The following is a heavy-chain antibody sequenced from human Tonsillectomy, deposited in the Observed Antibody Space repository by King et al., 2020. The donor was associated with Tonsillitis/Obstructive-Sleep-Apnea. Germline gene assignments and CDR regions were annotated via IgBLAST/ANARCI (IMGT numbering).Heavy chain of an antibody. CDR2: IKQDGSAK. CDR1: GFTFSSYW. Sequence: EVQLVESGGGLVQPGGSLRLSCAASGFTFSSYWMSWVRQAPGKGLEWVANIKQDGSAKYYMDSVKGRFSISRDNAENSLYLQMNSLRAEDTAVYYCVREPPIAVGSQGIVWGQGTLVTVSS. J-gene: IGHJ4*02. V-gene: IGHV3-7*03. D-gene: IGHD6-19*01. CDR3: VREPPIAVGSQGIV.